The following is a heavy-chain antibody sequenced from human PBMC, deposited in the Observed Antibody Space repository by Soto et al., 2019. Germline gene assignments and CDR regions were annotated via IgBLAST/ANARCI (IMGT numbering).Heavy chain of an antibody. CDR1: GGSISSSSYY. CDR3: ARDYRGAFDI. CDR2: IYYSGST. V-gene: IGHV4-61*01. D-gene: IGHD3-10*01. J-gene: IGHJ3*02. Sequence: SETLSLTCTVSGGSISSSSYYWGWIRQPPGKGLEWIGYIYYSGSTNYNPSLKSRVTISVDTSKNQFSLKLSSVTAADTAVYYCARDYRGAFDIWGQGTMVTVSS.